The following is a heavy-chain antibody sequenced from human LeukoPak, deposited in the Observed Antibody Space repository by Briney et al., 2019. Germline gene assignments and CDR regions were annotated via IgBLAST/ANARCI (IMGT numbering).Heavy chain of an antibody. CDR3: AKVGAYSSSSLNFDY. CDR1: GFTFSSYA. Sequence: PGGSLRLSCAASGFTFSSYAMSWVRQAPGKGLEWVSAISGSGGSTYYADSVKGRFTISRDNSKNTLYLQMNNLRAEDTAVYYCAKVGAYSSSSLNFDYWGQGTLVTVSS. J-gene: IGHJ4*02. D-gene: IGHD6-6*01. V-gene: IGHV3-23*01. CDR2: ISGSGGST.